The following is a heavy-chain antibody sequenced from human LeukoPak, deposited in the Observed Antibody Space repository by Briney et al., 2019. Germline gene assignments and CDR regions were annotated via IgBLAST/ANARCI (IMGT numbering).Heavy chain of an antibody. CDR1: GFTFSSYT. CDR3: AKDGGLWVSAHWGDS. Sequence: GGSLRLSCAASGFTFSSYTMSWVRQAPGKGLEWVSTITTSDGNTYYADSVKGRFTVSRDNSKNTLFLQMTSLRAEDTAVYYCAKDGGLWVSAHWGDSWGRGTLVTVSS. D-gene: IGHD7-27*01. J-gene: IGHJ4*02. V-gene: IGHV3-23*01. CDR2: ITTSDGNT.